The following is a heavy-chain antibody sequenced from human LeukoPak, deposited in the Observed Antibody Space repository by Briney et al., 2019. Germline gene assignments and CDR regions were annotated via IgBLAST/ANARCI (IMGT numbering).Heavy chain of an antibody. V-gene: IGHV3-21*01. CDR2: ITSGGDYI. D-gene: IGHD3-9*01. CDR3: ARGHYDVLAASYKWTPDY. CDR1: GFTFNTFN. Sequence: GGSLRLSCAASGFTFNTFNMNWVRQAPGQGLEWVSSITSGGDYIYYADSVKGRFTTSRDNAKNSLSLQLNSLRVEDTAVYYCARGHYDVLAASYKWTPDYWGQGTLVTVSS. J-gene: IGHJ4*02.